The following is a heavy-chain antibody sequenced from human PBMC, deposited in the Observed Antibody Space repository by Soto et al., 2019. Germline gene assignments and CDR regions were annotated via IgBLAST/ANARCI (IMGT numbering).Heavy chain of an antibody. Sequence: PGGSLRLSCAASGFTFSSYGMHWVRQAPGKGLEYVSGISSNGVGTYYANSVQGRFTISRDNSKNTVYLQMSSLRPEDMAVYYCARRARPDFYYMDVWGKGTTVTVSS. CDR3: ARRARPDFYYMDV. CDR2: ISSNGVGT. D-gene: IGHD6-6*01. CDR1: GFTFSSYG. J-gene: IGHJ6*03. V-gene: IGHV3-64*01.